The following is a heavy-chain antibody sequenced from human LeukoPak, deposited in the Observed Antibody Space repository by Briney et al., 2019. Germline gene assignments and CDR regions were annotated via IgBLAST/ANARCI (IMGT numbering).Heavy chain of an antibody. J-gene: IGHJ4*02. V-gene: IGHV4-59*08. CDR2: IYHNGGT. Sequence: SETLSLTCTVSGGSISGCYWSWIRQPPGKGLEWIGYIYHNGGTNYNPSLQSRLTISIDTSKNQFSLKLSSVTAADTALYYCARHLRAVAGGRYFDYWGQGTQVTASS. CDR3: ARHLRAVAGGRYFDY. D-gene: IGHD6-19*01. CDR1: GGSISGCY.